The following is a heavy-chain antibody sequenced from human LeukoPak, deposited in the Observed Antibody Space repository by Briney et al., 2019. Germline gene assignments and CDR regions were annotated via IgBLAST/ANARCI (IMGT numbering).Heavy chain of an antibody. V-gene: IGHV3-23*01. CDR3: AKDALRYFDWLLLGFDY. CDR1: GFTVSSNY. CDR2: ISGSGGST. D-gene: IGHD3-9*01. Sequence: GGSLRLSCAASGFTVSSNYMSWVRQAPGKGLEWVSAISGSGGSTYYADSVKGRFTISRDNSKNTLYLQMNSLRAEDTAVYYCAKDALRYFDWLLLGFDYWGQGTLVTVSS. J-gene: IGHJ4*02.